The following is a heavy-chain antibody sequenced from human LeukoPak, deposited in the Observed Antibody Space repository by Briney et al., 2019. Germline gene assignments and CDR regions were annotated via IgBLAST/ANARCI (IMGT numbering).Heavy chain of an antibody. V-gene: IGHV1-18*01. CDR3: AVDYSNPHYYYGMDV. CDR2: ISAYNGNT. D-gene: IGHD4-11*01. J-gene: IGHJ6*02. Sequence: GASVKVSCKASGYTFTSYGISWVRQAPGQGLEWMGWISAYNGNTNYAQKLQGRVTMTTDTSTSTAYMELRSLRSDDTAVYYCAVDYSNPHYYYGMDVWGQGTTDTVSS. CDR1: GYTFTSYG.